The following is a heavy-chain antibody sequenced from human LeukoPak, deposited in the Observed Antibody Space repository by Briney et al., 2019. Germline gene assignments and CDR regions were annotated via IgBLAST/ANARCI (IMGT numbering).Heavy chain of an antibody. J-gene: IGHJ4*02. CDR1: GASISSSAR. Sequence: PSETLSLTCAVSGASISSSARWSWVRQFPGKGLEWIGEVYHGGSTNYNPSLKSRVTISVDNSNNHFSLRLSSVTAADTARYYCARRGYSCYEAYFDYWGQGTLVTVSS. CDR2: VYHGGST. V-gene: IGHV4-4*02. CDR3: ARRGYSCYEAYFDY. D-gene: IGHD5-12*01.